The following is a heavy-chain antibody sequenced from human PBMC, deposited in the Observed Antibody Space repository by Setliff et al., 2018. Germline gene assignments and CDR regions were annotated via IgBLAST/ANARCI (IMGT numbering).Heavy chain of an antibody. D-gene: IGHD2-15*01. CDR3: ARGLNTESWTPLY. J-gene: IGHJ4*02. Sequence: PSETLSLTCSVAGGSMTDFFWHWFRRPPGKGLEWIGYIYTKGGTNYSPSLKSRVTMSVDRSRNQFSLTLSSVSAADMAVYYCARGLNTESWTPLYWRPGTLVTSPQ. CDR1: GGSMTDFF. CDR2: IYTKGGT. V-gene: IGHV4-4*08.